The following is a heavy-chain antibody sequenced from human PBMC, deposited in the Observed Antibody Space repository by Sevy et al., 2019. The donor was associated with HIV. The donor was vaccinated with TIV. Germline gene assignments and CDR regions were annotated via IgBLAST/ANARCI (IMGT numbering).Heavy chain of an antibody. J-gene: IGHJ5*01. CDR2: ISSSSGTI. V-gene: IGHV3-48*01. Sequence: GESLKISCAASGFTFSAYSMNWVRQAPGTGLEWVSYISSSSGTIYYADSVKGQFTISRDNAKSSLYLQMNGLRAEDTAVYYCARAGGDCYSKNECWFVSWGQGTLVTVSS. CDR3: ARAGGDCYSKNECWFVS. D-gene: IGHD2-21*01. CDR1: GFTFSAYS.